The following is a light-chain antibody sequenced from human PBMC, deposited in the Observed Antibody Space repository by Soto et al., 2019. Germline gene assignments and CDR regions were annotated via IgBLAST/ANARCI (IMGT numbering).Light chain of an antibody. CDR3: QQYISSPRT. J-gene: IGKJ2*01. Sequence: IVLTQSPGTLSLSPGERATLSCRASQSVSRNYLGWYQQKPGQAPRLLIYGASSRATGIPDRFSGSGSGTDFTLTISRPEPEDFAVYYYQQYISSPRTFGQGTRLEIK. CDR2: GAS. CDR1: QSVSRNY. V-gene: IGKV3-20*01.